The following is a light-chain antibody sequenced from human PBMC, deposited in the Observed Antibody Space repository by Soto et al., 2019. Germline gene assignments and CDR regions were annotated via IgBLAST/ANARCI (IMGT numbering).Light chain of an antibody. CDR3: QKYGSVPLT. CDR2: GAS. Sequence: DIQMTQSPSSLSASVGDRVTITCRASQGIANSLAWYQQRPGKVPKLLIYGASTLQSGVASRVSGSGSGTHIPLTISSLQTEAVATYYCQKYGSVPLTFGGGTKVEMK. J-gene: IGKJ4*01. CDR1: QGIANS. V-gene: IGKV1-27*01.